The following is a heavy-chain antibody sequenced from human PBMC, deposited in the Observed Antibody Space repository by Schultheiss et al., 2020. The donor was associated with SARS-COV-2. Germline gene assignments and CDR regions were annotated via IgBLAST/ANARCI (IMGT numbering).Heavy chain of an antibody. D-gene: IGHD3-10*01. Sequence: GGSLRLSCAASGFTFSSYAMHWVRQAPGKGLEWVAVISFDGTNKYYADSVKGRFTISRDNSKNTLYLQMNSLRTEDTAVYYCARGLLWFGEILSYFDYWGQGTLVTVSS. J-gene: IGHJ4*02. CDR3: ARGLLWFGEILSYFDY. CDR2: ISFDGTNK. V-gene: IGHV3-30*04. CDR1: GFTFSSYA.